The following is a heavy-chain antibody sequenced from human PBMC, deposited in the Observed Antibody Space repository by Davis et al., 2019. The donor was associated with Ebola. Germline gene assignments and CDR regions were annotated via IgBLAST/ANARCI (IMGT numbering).Heavy chain of an antibody. CDR3: ARGRFFGRSSVDY. Sequence: SETLSLTCTVSGGSISSSSYYWGWIRQPPGKGLEWIGSIYYSGSTNYNPSLKSRVTISVDTSKNQFSLKLSSVTAADTAVYYCARGRFFGRSSVDYWGQGTLVTVSS. CDR1: GGSISSSSYY. D-gene: IGHD6-6*01. J-gene: IGHJ4*02. V-gene: IGHV4-39*07. CDR2: IYYSGST.